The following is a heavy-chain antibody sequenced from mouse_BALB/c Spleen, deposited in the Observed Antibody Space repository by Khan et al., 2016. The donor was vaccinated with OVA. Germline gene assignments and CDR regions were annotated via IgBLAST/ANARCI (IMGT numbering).Heavy chain of an antibody. Sequence: VQLKESGPSLVKPSQTLSLTCSVTGDSITSGFWNWIRKFPGNKFEYMGYVTSSGKTYYNPSLKSRISITRDTSKSQYYLQLNSVTTDDTATYFCARSYGSWTMDYWGQGTSVTVSS. CDR3: ARSYGSWTMDY. CDR2: VTSSGKT. V-gene: IGHV3-8*02. CDR1: GDSITSGF. J-gene: IGHJ4*01. D-gene: IGHD1-1*01.